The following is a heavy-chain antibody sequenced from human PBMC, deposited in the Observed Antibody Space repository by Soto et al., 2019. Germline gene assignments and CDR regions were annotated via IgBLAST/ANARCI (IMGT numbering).Heavy chain of an antibody. J-gene: IGHJ6*02. V-gene: IGHV3-30*18. Sequence: LSLTCAASGFTFSTYGMQWVRQAPGKGLEWVAVISYDGYLKYYVDAVKGRFTVARDNSKNTLFLEMNSLRVEDTAVYFCAKDFKVSGSHYGTLNYYYGMDVWGQGTTVTVSS. CDR3: AKDFKVSGSHYGTLNYYYGMDV. CDR1: GFTFSTYG. CDR2: ISYDGYLK. D-gene: IGHD3-10*01.